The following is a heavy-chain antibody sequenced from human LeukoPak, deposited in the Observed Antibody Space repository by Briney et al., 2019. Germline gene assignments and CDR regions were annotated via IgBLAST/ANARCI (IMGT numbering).Heavy chain of an antibody. CDR3: ARHDPGSGTHYYSRNNWFDP. CDR1: GGSISSSSYY. Sequence: SETLSLTCTVSGGSISSSSYYRGWIRQPPGKGLEWIGSIYYSGSTYYNPSLKSRVAISVDTSKNQLSLKLSSVTATDTAVYYCARHDPGSGTHYYSRNNWFDPWGQGTLVTVSS. CDR2: IYYSGST. J-gene: IGHJ5*02. V-gene: IGHV4-39*01. D-gene: IGHD3-10*01.